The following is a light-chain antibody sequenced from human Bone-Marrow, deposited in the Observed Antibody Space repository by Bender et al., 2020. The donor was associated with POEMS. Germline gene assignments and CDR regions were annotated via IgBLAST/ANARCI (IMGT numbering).Light chain of an antibody. V-gene: IGLV2-14*02. J-gene: IGLJ1*01. CDR3: SSYTAGSKL. CDR2: EVS. CDR1: SSDVGSYDL. Sequence: QSTLTQPASVSGSPGQSITISCTGTSSDVGSYDLVSWYQQHPGEAPKFIIYEVSKRPSGVADRFSGSKSGNTASLTISGLQAEDEADYYCSSYTAGSKLFGTGTKVTVV.